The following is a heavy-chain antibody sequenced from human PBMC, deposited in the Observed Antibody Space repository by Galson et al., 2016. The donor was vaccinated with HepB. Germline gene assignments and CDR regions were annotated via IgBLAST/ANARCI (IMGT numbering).Heavy chain of an antibody. CDR3: ARFFGSGTYDALDP. J-gene: IGHJ5*02. D-gene: IGHD3-10*01. Sequence: SETLSLTCTVSGGSVSSSTYYWTWIRQPPGRGLEWIGLSSYRGGTNYNPSLQSRVTISVDTSNNQFSLKLNSVTAADTDVYFCARFFGSGTYDALDPWGQGTLVTVSS. V-gene: IGHV4-61*01. CDR2: SSYRGGT. CDR1: GGSVSSSTYY.